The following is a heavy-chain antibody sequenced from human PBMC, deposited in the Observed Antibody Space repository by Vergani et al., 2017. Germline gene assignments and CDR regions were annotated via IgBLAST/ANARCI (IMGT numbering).Heavy chain of an antibody. CDR2: ISSSSSTI. Sequence: EVQLVESGGGLVQPGGSLRLSCAASGFTFSSYSMNWVRQAPGKGLEWVSYISSSSSTIYYADSVKGRFTISRDNAKNSLYLQMNSLRDDDTAVYYCARDDPYYYYYGMDVWGQGTTVTVSS. J-gene: IGHJ6*02. CDR3: ARDDPYYYYYGMDV. V-gene: IGHV3-48*02. CDR1: GFTFSSYS.